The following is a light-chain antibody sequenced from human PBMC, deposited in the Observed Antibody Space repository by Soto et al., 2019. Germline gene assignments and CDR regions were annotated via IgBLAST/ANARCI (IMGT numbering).Light chain of an antibody. CDR3: QQGYSTLT. CDR1: QSISSY. V-gene: IGKV1-39*01. Sequence: DIQITQSPSSLSASVGDRVTISCLASQSISSYLTWYQQKPGKAPKLLISAASSLESGVPSRFGGSGSGTDSPLTISSLQPEDFATYYCQQGYSTLTFGPGTKVDIK. CDR2: AAS. J-gene: IGKJ3*01.